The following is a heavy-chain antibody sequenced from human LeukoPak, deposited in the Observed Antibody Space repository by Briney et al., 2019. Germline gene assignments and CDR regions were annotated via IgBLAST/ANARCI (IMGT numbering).Heavy chain of an antibody. Sequence: GGSLRLSCTASGFTFTSYWMTWVRQAPGRELEWVASIKEDGSEKQYVESVRGRFTISRDNAKNSLYLQMSSLAAEDTAVYYCVGNVEFWGQGTLVSVSS. CDR1: GFTFTSYW. J-gene: IGHJ4*02. CDR2: IKEDGSEK. CDR3: VGNVEF. V-gene: IGHV3-7*02.